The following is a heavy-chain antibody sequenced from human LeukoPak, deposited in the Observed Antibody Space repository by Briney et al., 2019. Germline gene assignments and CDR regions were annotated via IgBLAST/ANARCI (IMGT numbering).Heavy chain of an antibody. J-gene: IGHJ4*02. CDR1: GFTFSSYS. D-gene: IGHD3-9*01. V-gene: IGHV3-21*01. Sequence: GGSLRLSCAASGFTFSSYSMNWVRQAPGKGLEWVSSISSSSSYIYYADSVKGRFTISRDNAKNSLYLQMNSLRAEDTAVYYCARGDDILTGYLPRDYWGQGTLVIVSS. CDR2: ISSSSSYI. CDR3: ARGDDILTGYLPRDY.